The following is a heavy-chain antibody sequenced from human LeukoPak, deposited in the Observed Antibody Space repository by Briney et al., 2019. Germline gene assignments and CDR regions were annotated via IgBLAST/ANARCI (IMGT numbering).Heavy chain of an antibody. CDR1: GGSISSGSYY. J-gene: IGHJ4*02. CDR2: IYTSGST. CDR3: ASGWSSWYPLPWY. Sequence: SETLSLTCTVSGGSISSGSYYWSWIRQPAGKGLEWIGRIYTSGSTNYNPSLKSRVTISVDKSKNQFSLKLSSVTAAGTAVYYCASGWSSWYPLPWYWGQGTLVTVSS. V-gene: IGHV4-61*02. D-gene: IGHD6-13*01.